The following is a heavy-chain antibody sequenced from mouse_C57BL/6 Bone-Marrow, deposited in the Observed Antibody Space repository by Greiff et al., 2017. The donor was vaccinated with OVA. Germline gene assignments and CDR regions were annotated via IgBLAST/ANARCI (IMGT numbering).Heavy chain of an antibody. J-gene: IGHJ4*01. Sequence: LVESGAELARPGASVKLSCKASGYTFTSYGISWVKQRTGQGLEWIGEIYPRSGNTYYNEKFKGKATLTADKSSSTAYMELRSLTSEDSAVYFCAREPYDIYAMDYWGQGTSVTVSS. V-gene: IGHV1-81*01. D-gene: IGHD2-3*01. CDR2: IYPRSGNT. CDR3: AREPYDIYAMDY. CDR1: GYTFTSYG.